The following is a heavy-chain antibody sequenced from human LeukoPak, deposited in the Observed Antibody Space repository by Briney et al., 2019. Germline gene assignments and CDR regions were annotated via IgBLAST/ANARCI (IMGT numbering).Heavy chain of an antibody. CDR2: ISSSHSTI. CDR3: ARDRAGRIFDA. V-gene: IGHV3-11*01. D-gene: IGHD1-14*01. J-gene: IGHJ5*02. CDR1: GFTFSDYY. Sequence: GGSLRLSCAASGFTFSDYYMSWIRQAPGKGLEWLSYISSSHSTIYYADSVKGRFTISRDNAKNSLYLQMNSLRAEDTAVCYCARDRAGRIFDAWGQGILVTVSS.